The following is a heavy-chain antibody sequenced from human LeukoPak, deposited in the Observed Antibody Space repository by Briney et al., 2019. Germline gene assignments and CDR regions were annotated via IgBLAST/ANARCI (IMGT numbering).Heavy chain of an antibody. Sequence: GGSLRLSCAASGFTFSTYWMGWVRQAPGKGREGVANIRPDGSDKYYVDSVKGRFTISRDNGQNSLYLQMSSLRAEDSAVFYCGRWGVNTGLDRWGQGTLVTVSS. CDR1: GFTFSTYW. V-gene: IGHV3-7*01. J-gene: IGHJ5*02. CDR2: IRPDGSDK. CDR3: GRWGVNTGLDR. D-gene: IGHD3-10*01.